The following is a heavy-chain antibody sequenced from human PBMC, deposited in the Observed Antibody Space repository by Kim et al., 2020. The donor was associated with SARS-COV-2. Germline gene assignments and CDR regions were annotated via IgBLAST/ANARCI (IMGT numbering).Heavy chain of an antibody. CDR1: GGSISTYY. Sequence: SETLSLTCTVSGGSISTYYWSWIRQPPGQGLEWIGYIYYSGSTNYNPSLKSRVTISVDTSKNQFSLHLTSATAADTAVYYCARADYTGSGSGIDYWGQGTLVTVSS. V-gene: IGHV4-59*08. D-gene: IGHD3-10*01. J-gene: IGHJ4*02. CDR3: ARADYTGSGSGIDY. CDR2: IYYSGST.